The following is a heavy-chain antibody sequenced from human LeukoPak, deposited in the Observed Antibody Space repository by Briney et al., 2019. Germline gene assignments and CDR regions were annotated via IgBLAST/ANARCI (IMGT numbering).Heavy chain of an antibody. CDR2: MSSRGSTI. D-gene: IGHD1-26*01. V-gene: IGHV3-48*02. CDR3: TRDRLTGSYSGIDY. J-gene: IGHJ4*02. Sequence: GGSLRLSCAASGFIFSRYSMNWVRQAPGKGLEWVAYMSSRGSTIYHADSVKGRFTISRDNAKNSLYLQMNSLRDEDTAVYYCTRDRLTGSYSGIDYWGRGALVTVSS. CDR1: GFIFSRYS.